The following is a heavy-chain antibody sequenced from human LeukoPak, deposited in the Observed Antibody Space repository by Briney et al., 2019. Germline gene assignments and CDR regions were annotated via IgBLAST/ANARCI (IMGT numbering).Heavy chain of an antibody. D-gene: IGHD4-17*01. CDR3: IVFGDSNH. CDR1: GLTGSHNY. Sequence: GGSLRLSCAASGLTGSHNYVSRVRQAPGKGLEWVSAIHTSGDTCYADSVKGRFTISRDTSKNTLYIQINSLRVEDTAVYYCIVFGDSNHWGQGTLVTVSS. CDR2: IHTSGDT. V-gene: IGHV3-53*01. J-gene: IGHJ5*02.